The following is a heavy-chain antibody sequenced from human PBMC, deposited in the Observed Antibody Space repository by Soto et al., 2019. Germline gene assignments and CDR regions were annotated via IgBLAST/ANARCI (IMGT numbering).Heavy chain of an antibody. J-gene: IGHJ6*02. V-gene: IGHV3-30*03. CDR2: ISYDGSNK. D-gene: IGHD5-12*01. CDR3: ARDSRDGYELYYYYGMDV. Sequence: GGSLRLSCAASGFTFSSYGMHWVRQAPGKGLEWVAVISYDGSNKYYADSVKGRFTISRDNSKNTLYLQMNSLRAEDTAVYYCARDSRDGYELYYYYGMDVWGQGTTVTVSS. CDR1: GFTFSSYG.